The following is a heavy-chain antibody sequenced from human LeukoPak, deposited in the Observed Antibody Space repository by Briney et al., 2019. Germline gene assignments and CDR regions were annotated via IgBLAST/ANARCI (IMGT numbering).Heavy chain of an antibody. CDR2: INPSGGST. CDR3: ATDGVGY. D-gene: IGHD2-15*01. V-gene: IGHV1-46*01. Sequence: ASVKVSCKASGYTFTSYYMHWVRQAPGQGLEWMGVINPSGGSTSYAQKFQGRVTMTEDTSTDTAYMELSSLRSEDTAVYYCATDGVGYWGQGTLVTVSS. CDR1: GYTFTSYY. J-gene: IGHJ4*02.